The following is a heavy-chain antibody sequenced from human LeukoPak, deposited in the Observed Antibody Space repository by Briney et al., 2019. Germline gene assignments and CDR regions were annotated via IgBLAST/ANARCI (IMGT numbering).Heavy chain of an antibody. Sequence: GGSLRLSCAASGFTFSSYAMSWVRQAPGRGLEWVAVLYSAGNTFYADSLKGRFTISRDNSKNTLYLQMSSLRADDTAVYYCARVIADHXXXAPWGQGTLVTVSS. CDR2: LYSAGNT. CDR3: ARVIADHXXXAP. D-gene: IGHD3-16*02. J-gene: IGHJ5*02. CDR1: GFTFSSYA. V-gene: IGHV3-53*01.